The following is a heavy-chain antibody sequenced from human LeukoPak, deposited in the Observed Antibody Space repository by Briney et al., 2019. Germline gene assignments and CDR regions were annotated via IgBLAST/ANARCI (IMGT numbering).Heavy chain of an antibody. CDR1: GFTFSSDV. Sequence: GGSLRFSCVASGFTFSSDVMAWVRQAPGKGLEWVSSIIGSGGSRYYADSVKGRVTISRDNSKNTLYLQIYSLRAEDTAIYYCAKGSKGTYDYWGQGTLVTVSS. CDR3: AKGSKGTYDY. J-gene: IGHJ4*02. CDR2: IIGSGGSR. V-gene: IGHV3-23*01.